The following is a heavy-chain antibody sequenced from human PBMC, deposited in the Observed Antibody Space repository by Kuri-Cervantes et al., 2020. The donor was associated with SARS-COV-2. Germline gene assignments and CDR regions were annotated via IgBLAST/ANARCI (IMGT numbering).Heavy chain of an antibody. CDR2: ISYDGSNK. V-gene: IGHV3-30-3*01. J-gene: IGHJ5*02. Sequence: GGSLRLSCTASGFIFSDYYMTWIRQAPGKGLEWVAVISYDGSNKYYADSVKGRFTISRDNSKNTLYLQMNSLRAEDTAVYYCARLRGYYPYNWFDLWGQGTLVTVSS. CDR3: ARLRGYYPYNWFDL. D-gene: IGHD3-3*01. CDR1: GFIFSDYY.